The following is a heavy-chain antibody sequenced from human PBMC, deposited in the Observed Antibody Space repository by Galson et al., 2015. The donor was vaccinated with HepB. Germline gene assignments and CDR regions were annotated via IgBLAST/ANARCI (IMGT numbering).Heavy chain of an antibody. Sequence: SVKVSCKASGGTFSSYAISWVRQAPGQGLEWMGGIIPIFGTANYAQKFQGRDTITADESTSTAYMELSSLRSEDTAVYYCARVSFPGGLQSEQQLVPNYFDYWGQGTLVTVSS. J-gene: IGHJ4*02. CDR2: IIPIFGTA. V-gene: IGHV1-69*13. CDR3: ARVSFPGGLQSEQQLVPNYFDY. D-gene: IGHD6-13*01. CDR1: GGTFSSYA.